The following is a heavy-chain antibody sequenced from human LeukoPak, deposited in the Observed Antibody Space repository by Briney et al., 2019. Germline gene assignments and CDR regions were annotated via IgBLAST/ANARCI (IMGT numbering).Heavy chain of an antibody. Sequence: ASVKVSCKASGYTFTSYGISWVRQAPGQGLEWVGWISAYNGNTKHAQKLQGRVTMTTDTSTSTAYMELRSLRSDDTAVYYCARDHYYDTSGYDNWGPGTLVTVSS. J-gene: IGHJ4*02. D-gene: IGHD3-22*01. V-gene: IGHV1-18*01. CDR3: ARDHYYDTSGYDN. CDR1: GYTFTSYG. CDR2: ISAYNGNT.